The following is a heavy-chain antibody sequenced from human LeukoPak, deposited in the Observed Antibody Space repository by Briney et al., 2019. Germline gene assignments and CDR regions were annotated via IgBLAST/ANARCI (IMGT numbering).Heavy chain of an antibody. V-gene: IGHV4-31*03. CDR2: IYYSGST. Sequence: SETLSLTCTVSGGSISSGGYYWSWIRQHPGKGLEWIGYIYYSGSTYYNPSLKSRVTISVDTSKNQFSLKLSSVTAADTAVYYCARAGQEEMDPYDAFDIWGQGTMVTVSS. D-gene: IGHD5-24*01. CDR3: ARAGQEEMDPYDAFDI. CDR1: GGSISSGGYY. J-gene: IGHJ3*02.